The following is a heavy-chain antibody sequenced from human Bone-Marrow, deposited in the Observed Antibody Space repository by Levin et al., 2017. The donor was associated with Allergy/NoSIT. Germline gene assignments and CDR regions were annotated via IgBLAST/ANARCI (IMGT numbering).Heavy chain of an antibody. CDR1: GYSLTTYY. D-gene: IGHD6-19*01. CDR3: ARDVNIAVAGYLWDY. CDR2: INPNGGGT. J-gene: IGHJ4*02. V-gene: IGHV1-2*06. Sequence: GESLKISCKASGYSLTTYYIHWVRQAPGQGLEWMGRINPNGGGTEFAQKFQGRVTLTRDTSINTAYMELSRLTFDDTAIYYCARDVNIAVAGYLWDYWGQGTLVTVSS.